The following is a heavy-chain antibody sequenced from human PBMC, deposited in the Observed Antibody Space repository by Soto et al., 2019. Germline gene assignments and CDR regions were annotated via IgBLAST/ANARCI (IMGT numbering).Heavy chain of an antibody. D-gene: IGHD2-21*02. CDR2: TIPMFGTA. J-gene: IGHJ4*02. CDR3: ASVRCGGDCYVLDY. V-gene: IGHV1-69*06. Sequence: SVKVSCKASGGTLSNSPVSWVRQAPGQGLEWMGATIPMFGTADYAQKFQGRLTITADKSTGTAYMELSSLRSDDTAVYYCASVRCGGDCYVLDYWGQGTLVTSPQ. CDR1: GGTLSNSP.